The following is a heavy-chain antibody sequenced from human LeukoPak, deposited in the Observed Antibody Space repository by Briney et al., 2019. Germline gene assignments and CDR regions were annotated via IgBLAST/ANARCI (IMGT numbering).Heavy chain of an antibody. J-gene: IGHJ4*02. V-gene: IGHV3-11*06. D-gene: IGHD1-26*01. CDR3: ARGGEGATN. Sequence: GESLKISCAASGFTFSDYYMSWIRQAPGKGLEWVSYISSSSSYTNYADSVKGRFTISRDNAKNSLYLQMNSLRAEDTAVYYCARGGEGATNWGQGTLVTVSS. CDR2: ISSSSSYT. CDR1: GFTFSDYY.